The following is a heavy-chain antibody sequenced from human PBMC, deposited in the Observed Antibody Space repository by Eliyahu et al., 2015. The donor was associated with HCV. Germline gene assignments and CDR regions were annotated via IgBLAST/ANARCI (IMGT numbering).Heavy chain of an antibody. Sequence: QVQLVESGGGVVQPGRSLRLSCAXSGFTFSSYGMHWVRQAPGKGLEWVAVISYDGSNKYYADSVKGRFTISRDNSKNTLYLQMNSLRAEDTAVYYCAKDGYNWNAPVDYWGQGTLVTVSS. D-gene: IGHD1-1*01. CDR2: ISYDGSNK. CDR1: GFTFSSYG. V-gene: IGHV3-30*18. CDR3: AKDGYNWNAPVDY. J-gene: IGHJ4*02.